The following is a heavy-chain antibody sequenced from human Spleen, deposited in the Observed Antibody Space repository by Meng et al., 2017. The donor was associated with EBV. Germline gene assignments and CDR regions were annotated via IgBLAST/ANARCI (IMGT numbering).Heavy chain of an antibody. D-gene: IGHD1/OR15-1a*01. Sequence: QVQLVDSGGGLVTPGGSLRLSCAGSGVTFSEHYMSWFRQVPGKGILWISYISSSGSVMYYADSLKGRFTVSRDDTKNTLFLQLSSLRAEDTAVYYCAVAPISGNKNFGQWGQGALVTVSS. CDR3: AVAPISGNKNFGQ. CDR2: ISSSGSVM. V-gene: IGHV3-11*01. J-gene: IGHJ4*02. CDR1: GVTFSEHY.